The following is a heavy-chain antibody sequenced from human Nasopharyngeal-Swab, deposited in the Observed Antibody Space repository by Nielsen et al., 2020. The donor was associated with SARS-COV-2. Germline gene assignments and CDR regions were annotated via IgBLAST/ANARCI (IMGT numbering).Heavy chain of an antibody. J-gene: IGHJ6*02. V-gene: IGHV4-34*01. D-gene: IGHD6-6*01. CDR3: ARALEYSRGMDV. Sequence: SETLSLTCAVFGGSFSGYYWSWIRPPPGKGLEWIGEINHSGSTNYNPSLKSRVTISVDTSKNQFSLKLTSVTAADTAVYYCARALEYSRGMDVWGQGTTVTVSS. CDR1: GGSFSGYY. CDR2: INHSGST.